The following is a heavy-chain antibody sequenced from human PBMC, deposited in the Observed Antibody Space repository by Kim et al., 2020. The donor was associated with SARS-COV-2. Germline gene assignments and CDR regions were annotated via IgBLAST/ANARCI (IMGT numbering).Heavy chain of an antibody. CDR2: IQYSGKN. J-gene: IGHJ4*02. CDR3: ARGYCGSTSCYNDPYYFDY. Sequence: EWIGYIQYSGKNYHNPSLESRVSTSVDTSKSQFSLILSSVTAADTAVYYCARGYCGSTSCYNDPYYFDYWGRGTLVTVSS. D-gene: IGHD2-2*02. V-gene: IGHV4-30-4*05.